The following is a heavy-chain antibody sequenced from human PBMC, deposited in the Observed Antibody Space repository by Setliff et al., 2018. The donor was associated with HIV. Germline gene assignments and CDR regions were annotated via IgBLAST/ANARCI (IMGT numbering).Heavy chain of an antibody. CDR1: GFTFSSYS. CDR2: IRYDGGNT. D-gene: IGHD2-15*01. CDR3: AKTLPTLYPPHDYYFAMDV. Sequence: GGSLRLSCAASGFTFSSYSIHWVRQAPGKGLEWVAFIRYDGGNTYYADSVKGRFTISRDNSKNTLYLQMNSLRAEDTAVYYCAKTLPTLYPPHDYYFAMDVWGQGTTVTVSS. J-gene: IGHJ6*02. V-gene: IGHV3-30*02.